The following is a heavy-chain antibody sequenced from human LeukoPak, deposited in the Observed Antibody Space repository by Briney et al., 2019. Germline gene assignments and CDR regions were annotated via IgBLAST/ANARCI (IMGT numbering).Heavy chain of an antibody. D-gene: IGHD3-10*01. CDR3: AREKWFGELAGVSDRYYYGMDV. J-gene: IGHJ6*02. Sequence: PSETLSLTCTVSGGSISSSSYYWGWIRQPPGKGLEWIGSIYYSGSTYYNPSLKSRVTISVDTSKNQFSLKLSSVTAAVTAVYYCAREKWFGELAGVSDRYYYGMDVWGQGTTVTVSS. V-gene: IGHV4-39*07. CDR2: IYYSGST. CDR1: GGSISSSSYY.